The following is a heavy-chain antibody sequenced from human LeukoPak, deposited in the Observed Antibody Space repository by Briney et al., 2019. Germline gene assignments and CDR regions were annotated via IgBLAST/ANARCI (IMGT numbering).Heavy chain of an antibody. D-gene: IGHD3-22*01. CDR1: GGTFSTYA. J-gene: IGHJ1*01. Sequence: VASVTVSCKASGGTFSTYAISWVRQAASPGREGMGGNIPIFGIANYTQKLQGRVTITTDESTPTAYMELSSLRSEDTAEYYCARDRGDYYDTLSAGYFQHWGQGTLVTVSS. V-gene: IGHV1-69*05. CDR2: NIPIFGIA. CDR3: ARDRGDYYDTLSAGYFQH.